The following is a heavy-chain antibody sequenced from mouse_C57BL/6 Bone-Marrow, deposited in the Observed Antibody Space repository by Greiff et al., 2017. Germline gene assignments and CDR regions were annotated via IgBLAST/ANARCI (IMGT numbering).Heavy chain of an antibody. CDR3: ARNQHYYGSSYPYYAMDY. CDR2: IWSGGST. V-gene: IGHV2-2*01. D-gene: IGHD1-1*01. CDR1: GFSLTSYG. Sequence: VQLQESGPGLVQPSQSLSITCTVSGFSLTSYGVHWVRQSPGKGLEWLGVIWSGGSTDYNAAFISRLSISKDNSKSQVFFKMNSLQADDTAIYYCARNQHYYGSSYPYYAMDYWGQGTSATVSS. J-gene: IGHJ4*01.